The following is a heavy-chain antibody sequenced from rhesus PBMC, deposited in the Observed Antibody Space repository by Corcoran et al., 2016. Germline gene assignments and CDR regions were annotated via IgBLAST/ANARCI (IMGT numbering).Heavy chain of an antibody. D-gene: IGHD4-29*01. V-gene: IGHV4-122*02. CDR1: GYSISSGYD. CDR2: ICYRGST. J-gene: IGHJ4*01. Sequence: QLQLQESGPGLVKPSATLSPTCAVSGYSISSGYDWNWIRQPPGKGLECFGYICYRGSTSYTPPLKSRVSISRDTSKNQCSLKLSSVTAADTAGYYCARDPYGSIYYFDYWGQGVLVTVSS. CDR3: ARDPYGSIYYFDY.